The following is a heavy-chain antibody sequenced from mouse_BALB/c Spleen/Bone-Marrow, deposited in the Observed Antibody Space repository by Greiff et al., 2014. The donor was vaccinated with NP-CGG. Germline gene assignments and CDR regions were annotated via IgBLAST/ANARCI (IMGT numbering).Heavy chain of an antibody. CDR3: ASYFYGYYFDY. CDR1: GFNIKDTY. D-gene: IGHD1-1*02. Sequence: EVQLQQSGAELVKPGASVKLSCTASGFNIKDTYMHWVKQRPEQGLEWIGRIDPANVNTKYDPKFQGKATITADTSSNTAFLQLSSLTSEYTSVYYCASYFYGYYFDYWGQGTTLAVSP. CDR2: IDPANVNT. J-gene: IGHJ2*01. V-gene: IGHV14-3*02.